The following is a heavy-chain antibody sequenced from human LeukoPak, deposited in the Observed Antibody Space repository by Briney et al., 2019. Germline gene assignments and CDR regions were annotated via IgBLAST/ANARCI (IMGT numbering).Heavy chain of an antibody. D-gene: IGHD1-1*01. CDR1: GSTFSSYA. CDR2: ISGSGGST. J-gene: IGHJ4*02. CDR3: AKDQEERPYYFDY. Sequence: GGSLRLSCAASGSTFSSYAMSWVRQAPGKGLEWVSAISGSGGSTYYADSVKGRFTISRDNSKNTLYLQMNSLRAEDTAVYYCAKDQEERPYYFDYWGQGTLVTVSS. V-gene: IGHV3-23*01.